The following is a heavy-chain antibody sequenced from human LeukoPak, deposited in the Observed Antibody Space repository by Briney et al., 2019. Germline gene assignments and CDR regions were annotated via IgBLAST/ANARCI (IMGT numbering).Heavy chain of an antibody. D-gene: IGHD6-13*01. CDR2: INQDGREK. CDR3: ASRYSSSWYYYYYYMDV. V-gene: IGHV3-7*01. J-gene: IGHJ6*03. Sequence: PGGSLRLFCAASGFSFNNYWMIWVRQAPGKGLEWVANINQDGREKDYVHSVKGRFTISRDNAKSSLYLQMNSLRAEDTAVYYCASRYSSSWYYYYYYMDVWGKGTTVTVSS. CDR1: GFSFNNYW.